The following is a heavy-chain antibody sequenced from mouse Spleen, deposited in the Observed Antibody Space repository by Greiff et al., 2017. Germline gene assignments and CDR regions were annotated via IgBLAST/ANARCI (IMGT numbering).Heavy chain of an antibody. CDR3: ARELTGTFAY. CDR1: GFTFSDYG. CDR2: ISNLAYSI. J-gene: IGHJ3*01. Sequence: EVKVVESGGGLVKPGGSLKLSCAASGFTFSDYGMAWVRQAPGKGPEWVAFISNLAYSIYYADTVTGRFTISRENAKNTLYLEMSSLRSEDTAMYYCARELTGTFAYWGQGTLVTVSA. V-gene: IGHV5-15*02. D-gene: IGHD4-1*01.